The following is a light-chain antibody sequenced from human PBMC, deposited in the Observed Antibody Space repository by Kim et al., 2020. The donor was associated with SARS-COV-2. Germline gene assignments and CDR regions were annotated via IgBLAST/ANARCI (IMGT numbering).Light chain of an antibody. J-gene: IGKJ1*01. CDR3: QKYNSAPWT. Sequence: DIQMAQSPSSLSASVGDRVTITCRASQGISNSLAWYRQKPGKVPMLLIYGASTLRSGVPSRFRGSGSGTDFTLTISILQPEDAATYYCQKYNSAPWTFGQGTKVDIK. CDR1: QGISNS. CDR2: GAS. V-gene: IGKV1-27*01.